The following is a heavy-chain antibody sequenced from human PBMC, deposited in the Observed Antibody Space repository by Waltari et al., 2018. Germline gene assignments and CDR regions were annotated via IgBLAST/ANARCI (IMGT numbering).Heavy chain of an antibody. Sequence: EVQPVPSGAEVKKPGATVQISGTVSGYTSPDSYMNWAQQAPGKGLEWMGLVDPEDGETIYAEKFQGRVTITADTSTDTAYMELSSLRSEDTAVYYCATAGVVQVRGAFDIWGQGTMVTVSS. CDR2: VDPEDGET. CDR3: ATAGVVQVRGAFDI. CDR1: GYTSPDSY. V-gene: IGHV1-69-2*01. D-gene: IGHD3-3*01. J-gene: IGHJ3*02.